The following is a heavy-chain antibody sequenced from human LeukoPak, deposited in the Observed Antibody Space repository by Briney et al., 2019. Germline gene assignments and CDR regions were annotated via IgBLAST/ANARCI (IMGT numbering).Heavy chain of an antibody. CDR3: AKDIRSGSYYAGDFDY. J-gene: IGHJ4*02. Sequence: GGSLRLSCAASGFTFDDYAMHWVRHAPGKGLEWVSLISWGGGDTYYADSVKGRFTVSRDNSKDSLYLQMNSLRAEDTALYYCAKDIRSGSYYAGDFDYWGQGTLVTVSS. D-gene: IGHD1-26*01. CDR1: GFTFDDYA. CDR2: ISWGGGDT. V-gene: IGHV3-43D*03.